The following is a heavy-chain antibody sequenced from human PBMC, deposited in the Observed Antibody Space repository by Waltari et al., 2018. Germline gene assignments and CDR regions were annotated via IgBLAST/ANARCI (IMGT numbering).Heavy chain of an antibody. J-gene: IGHJ4*02. CDR1: GFSFSNYG. V-gene: IGHV3-30*14. CDR3: ARGTGSGSFLVDH. Sequence: QVQLVASGGGVVQPGTSLRLYGAAPGFSFSNYGMHWVRQAPGKGLWWVTFVSDYATTIQYAACGSGHYSISRDNARDTLLLEMSSLTTDDSAIYYCARGTGSGSFLVDHWGQGTLVTVST. CDR2: VSDYATTI. D-gene: IGHD3-10*01.